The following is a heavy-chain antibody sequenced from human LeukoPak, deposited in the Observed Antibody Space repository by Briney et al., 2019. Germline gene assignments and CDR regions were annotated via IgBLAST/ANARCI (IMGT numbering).Heavy chain of an antibody. CDR2: ISYDGSNK. Sequence: GRSLRLSCAASGFTFSSYGMHWVRQAPGKGLEWVAVISYDGSNKYYADSVKGRFTISRDNSKNTLYLQMNSLRAEDTAAYYCAKKVLWFGDTKYYGMDVWGKGTTVTVSS. V-gene: IGHV3-30*18. CDR1: GFTFSSYG. D-gene: IGHD3-10*01. J-gene: IGHJ6*04. CDR3: AKKVLWFGDTKYYGMDV.